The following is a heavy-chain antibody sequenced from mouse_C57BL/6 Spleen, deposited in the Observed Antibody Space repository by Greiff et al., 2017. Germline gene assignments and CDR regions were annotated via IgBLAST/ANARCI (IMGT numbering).Heavy chain of an antibody. CDR1: GYTFTSYW. V-gene: IGHV1-55*01. CDR2: IYPGSGST. J-gene: IGHJ2*02. CDR3: ATHFNGPPYYMDY. Sequence: QVQLQQTGAELVKPGASVKMSCKASGYTFTSYWITWVKQRPGQGLEWIGDIYPGSGSTNYNEKFKSKATLTVDTSSSTAYMQLSSLTSEDSAVYYCATHFNGPPYYMDYWGQGTSLTVSS. D-gene: IGHD2-12*01.